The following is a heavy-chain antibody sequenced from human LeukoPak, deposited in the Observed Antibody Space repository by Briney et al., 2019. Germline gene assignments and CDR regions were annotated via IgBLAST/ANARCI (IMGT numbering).Heavy chain of an antibody. CDR1: GGTFSSYA. V-gene: IGHV1-69*05. CDR2: ISPIFGTA. D-gene: IGHD1-1*01. Sequence: AASVKVSCKASGGTFSSYAISWVRQAPGQGLEWMGRISPIFGTANYAQKFQGRVTITTEESTSTAYMELSSLRSEDTAEYYCATEETYWKSYPISWGQGTPLTVSS. J-gene: IGHJ4*02. CDR3: ATEETYWKSYPIS.